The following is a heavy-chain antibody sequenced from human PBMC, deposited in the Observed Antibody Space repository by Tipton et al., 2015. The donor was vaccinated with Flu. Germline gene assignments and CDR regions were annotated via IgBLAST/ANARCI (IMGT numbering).Heavy chain of an antibody. J-gene: IGHJ3*01. CDR3: ARVDYYDSSGQSPSKPFDV. CDR2: VYLDDSDA. V-gene: IGHV5-51*03. CDR1: GNSFTNYW. Sequence: VQLVQSGAEVKKPGESLKISCKAFGNSFTNYWIGWVRQKPGKGLEWMGIVYLDDSDARYRPSFQGQVTISADKSINTAYLQWSSLKASDTAMYYCARVDYYDSSGQSPSKPFDVWGQGTMVTVSS. D-gene: IGHD6-19*01.